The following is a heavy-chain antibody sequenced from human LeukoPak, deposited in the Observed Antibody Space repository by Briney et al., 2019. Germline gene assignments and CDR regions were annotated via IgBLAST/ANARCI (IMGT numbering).Heavy chain of an antibody. CDR3: ARGNPIRLWTLRVYNWFDP. J-gene: IGHJ5*02. CDR1: GDSVSSRSAA. D-gene: IGHD5-18*01. CDR2: TYYRSKWYN. V-gene: IGHV6-1*01. Sequence: SQTLSLTCAISGDSVSSRSAAWNWIRQSPSRGLEWLGRTYYRSKWYNDYAVSVKSRITINPDTSKNQFSLQLNSVTPEDTAVYYCARGNPIRLWTLRVYNWFDPWGQGTLVTVSS.